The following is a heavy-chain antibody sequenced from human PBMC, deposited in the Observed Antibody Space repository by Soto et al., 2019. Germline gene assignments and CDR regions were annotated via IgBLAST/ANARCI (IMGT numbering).Heavy chain of an antibody. D-gene: IGHD3-22*01. V-gene: IGHV1-69*01. CDR3: AGTPPYYDISGHPYWYFDL. CDR1: GGTFSSYA. J-gene: IGHJ2*01. CDR2: IITIFGTA. Sequence: QVQLVQSGAEVKKPGSSVKVSCKASGGTFSSYAISWVRQAPGQGLEWMGGIITIFGTANYAQKFQGRFTITADESTSTAYMELSRLRTEDTAVYYCAGTPPYYDISGHPYWYFDLWGRGTLVT.